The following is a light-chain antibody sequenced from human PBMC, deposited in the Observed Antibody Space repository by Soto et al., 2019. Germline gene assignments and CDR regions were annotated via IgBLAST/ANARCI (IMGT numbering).Light chain of an antibody. V-gene: IGKV1-33*01. CDR2: AES. CDR3: QQYDNLPIT. Sequence: DIQMTQSPPSLSASVGDSLTITCQASQDISNYLNWYQQKPGKAPKLLIYAESNLETGVQSRFSGSGSGTDFTFTISSLQPEDIATYYCQQYDNLPITFGGGTKVDIK. CDR1: QDISNY. J-gene: IGKJ4*01.